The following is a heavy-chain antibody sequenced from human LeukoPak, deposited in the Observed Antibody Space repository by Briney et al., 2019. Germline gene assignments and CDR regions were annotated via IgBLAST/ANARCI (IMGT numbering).Heavy chain of an antibody. CDR3: ARDSAYCGMDV. CDR2: IYSGGST. D-gene: IGHD3-10*01. J-gene: IGHJ6*02. Sequence: GGSPRLSCAASGFTVSSHYMSWVRQAPGKGLEWVSVIYSGGSTYYADSVKGRFTISRDNSKNTLYLQMNSLRAEDTAVYYCARDSAYCGMDVWGQGTTVTVSS. V-gene: IGHV3-53*01. CDR1: GFTVSSHY.